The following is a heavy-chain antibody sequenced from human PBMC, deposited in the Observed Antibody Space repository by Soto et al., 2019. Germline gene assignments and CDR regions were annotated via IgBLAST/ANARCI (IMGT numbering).Heavy chain of an antibody. Sequence: ASVKVSCKASGYTFTSYYMHWVRQAPGQGLEWMGIINPSGGSTSYAQKFQGRVTMTRDTSTSTVYMELSSLRSEDTAVYFCASLANFDAFDIWGQGTMVTVSS. V-gene: IGHV1-46*01. CDR2: INPSGGST. J-gene: IGHJ3*02. CDR3: ASLANFDAFDI. D-gene: IGHD7-27*01. CDR1: GYTFTSYY.